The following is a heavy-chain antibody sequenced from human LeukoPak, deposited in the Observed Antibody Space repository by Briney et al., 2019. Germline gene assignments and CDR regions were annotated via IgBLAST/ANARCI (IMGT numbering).Heavy chain of an antibody. CDR2: INHSGST. CDR1: GGSFSGYY. D-gene: IGHD4-23*01. Sequence: PSETLSLTCAVYGGSFSGYYWSWIRQPPGKGPEWIGEINHSGSTNYSPSLKSRVTISLDTSKNQFSLNLTSVTAADTAVYYCARHVFHTVVAVRYMDVWGKGTTVTVSS. J-gene: IGHJ6*03. CDR3: ARHVFHTVVAVRYMDV. V-gene: IGHV4-34*01.